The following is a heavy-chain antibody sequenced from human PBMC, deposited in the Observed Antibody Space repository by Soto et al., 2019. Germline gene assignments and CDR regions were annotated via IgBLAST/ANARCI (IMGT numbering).Heavy chain of an antibody. V-gene: IGHV1-69*01. CDR3: ARHYFFDTTSNVAGVFDF. D-gene: IGHD3-16*01. CDR2: VFPMFDTT. CDR1: GGTFTNYG. Sequence: QVQLLQSGAEVKKPGSSVKVSCKASGGTFTNYGFSWVRQAPGQGLEWLGVVFPMFDTTKYARKFQDRVTISADDSTSTAYMELSSLSSEATAVYYCARHYFFDTTSNVAGVFDFWGQGTIVTVSS. J-gene: IGHJ3*01.